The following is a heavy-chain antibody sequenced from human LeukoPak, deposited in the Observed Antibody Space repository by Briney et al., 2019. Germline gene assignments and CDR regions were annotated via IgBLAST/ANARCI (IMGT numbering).Heavy chain of an antibody. CDR3: STEYYGSANFNY. Sequence: GWSLRLSCAASGFTFSNAWMSWVRQAPGKGLEWIGHTNSNTAEWTIDYAVPVKGSFTISRDDSKNTLFLQMNSLKTEDTAVYYCSTEYYGSANFNYWGQGTLVTV. V-gene: IGHV3-15*01. D-gene: IGHD3-10*01. J-gene: IGHJ4*02. CDR1: GFTFSNAW. CDR2: TNSNTAEWTI.